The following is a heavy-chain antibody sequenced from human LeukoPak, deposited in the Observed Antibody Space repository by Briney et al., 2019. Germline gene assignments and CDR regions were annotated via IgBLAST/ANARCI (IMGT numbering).Heavy chain of an antibody. CDR3: ARHGSGSYFRWFDP. CDR2: INHSGST. CDR1: GGSFSGYY. V-gene: IGHV4-34*01. Sequence: SETLSLTCAVYGGSFSGYYWSWIRQPPGKRLEWIGEINHSGSTNYNPSLKSRVTISVDTSKNQFSLKLSSVTAADTAVYYCARHGSGSYFRWFDPWGQGTLVTVSS. D-gene: IGHD1-26*01. J-gene: IGHJ5*02.